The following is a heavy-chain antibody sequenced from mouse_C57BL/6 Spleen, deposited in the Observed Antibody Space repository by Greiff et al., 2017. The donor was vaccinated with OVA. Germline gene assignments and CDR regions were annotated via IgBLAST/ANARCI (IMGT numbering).Heavy chain of an antibody. D-gene: IGHD2-14*01. Sequence: EVQLQESGPELVKPGASVKMSCKASGYTFPDYNMPWVKQSHGKSLEWIGYINPKNGGTSYNQKFKGTATLTVNKSSSTAYMELGSLTSEDSAVYYCARGGTAVSAYWGQGTLVTVSA. V-gene: IGHV1-22*01. CDR1: GYTFPDYN. J-gene: IGHJ3*01. CDR2: INPKNGGT. CDR3: ARGGTAVSAY.